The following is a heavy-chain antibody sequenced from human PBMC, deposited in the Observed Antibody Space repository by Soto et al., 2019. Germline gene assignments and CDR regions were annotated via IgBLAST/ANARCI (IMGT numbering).Heavy chain of an antibody. CDR2: IYYSGST. V-gene: IGHV4-59*12. Sequence: ASETLSLTCTVSGGSISNYYWSWIRQPPGKGLEWIGYIYYSGSTNYNPSLKSRVTISVDTSKNQFSLKLRSVTAADTAVYYCASDISMVRGVIRNYWGQGTLVTVSS. D-gene: IGHD3-10*01. CDR1: GGSISNYY. CDR3: ASDISMVRGVIRNY. J-gene: IGHJ4*02.